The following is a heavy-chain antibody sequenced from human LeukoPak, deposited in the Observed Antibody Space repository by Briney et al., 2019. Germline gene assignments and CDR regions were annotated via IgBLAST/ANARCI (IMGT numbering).Heavy chain of an antibody. CDR1: GYSFANYW. CDR2: IYPGDSDT. V-gene: IGHV5-51*01. D-gene: IGHD3-9*01. J-gene: IGHJ5*02. Sequence: GESLKISCQVSGYSFANYWIAWVRQMPGKGLEWMGIIYPGDSDTRYSPSFQGHVTISGDKSISTAYLQWSSLKASDTAMYYCARHVGYDILTGYSENWFDPWGQGTLVTVSS. CDR3: ARHVGYDILTGYSENWFDP.